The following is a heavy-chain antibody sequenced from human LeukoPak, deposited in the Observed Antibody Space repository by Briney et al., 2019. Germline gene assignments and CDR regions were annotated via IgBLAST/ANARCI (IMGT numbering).Heavy chain of an antibody. CDR1: GYTFTSYG. J-gene: IGHJ6*04. Sequence: ASVKVSCKASGYTFTSYGISWVRQAPGQGLEWMGWINAYHGNTNYAQKLQGRVTMTTDTSTSTAYMELRSLRSDDTAVYYCARDDPVLLWFGELGVYGMDVWGKGTTVTVSS. CDR2: INAYHGNT. D-gene: IGHD3-10*01. V-gene: IGHV1-18*04. CDR3: ARDDPVLLWFGELGVYGMDV.